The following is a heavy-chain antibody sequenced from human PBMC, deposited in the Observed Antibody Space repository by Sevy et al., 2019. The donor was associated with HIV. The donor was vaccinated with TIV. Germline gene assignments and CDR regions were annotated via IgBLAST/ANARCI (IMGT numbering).Heavy chain of an antibody. CDR2: FDPEDGER. V-gene: IGHV1-24*01. J-gene: IGHJ4*01. CDR3: ATGREYYEGNSGYFDY. CDR1: GYTLTQLS. D-gene: IGHD3-3*01. Sequence: ASVKVSCKLSGYTLTQLSMHWVRQAPGKGLEWLGSFDPEDGERIYAQKFQGRFTMTEETSTDTAYMELSSLRSEDTAMYYCATGREYYEGNSGYFDYWGQEPWSPSPQ.